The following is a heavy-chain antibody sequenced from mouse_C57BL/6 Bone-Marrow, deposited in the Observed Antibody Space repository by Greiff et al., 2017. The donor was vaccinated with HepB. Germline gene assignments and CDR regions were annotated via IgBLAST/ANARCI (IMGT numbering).Heavy chain of an antibody. CDR3: ARTKLTGTFDY. CDR2: IDPSDSYT. Sequence: QVQLQQPGAELVRPGTSVKLSCKASGYTFTSYWMHWVNQRPGQGLEWIGVIDPSDSYTNYNQKFKGKATLTVDTSSSTAYMQLSSLTSEDSAVYYCARTKLTGTFDYWGQGTTLTVSS. D-gene: IGHD4-1*01. J-gene: IGHJ2*01. CDR1: GYTFTSYW. V-gene: IGHV1-59*01.